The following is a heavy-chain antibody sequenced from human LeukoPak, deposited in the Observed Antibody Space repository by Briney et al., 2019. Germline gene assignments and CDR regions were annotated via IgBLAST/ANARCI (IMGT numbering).Heavy chain of an antibody. D-gene: IGHD2-15*01. CDR1: GFTFSSYA. V-gene: IGHV3-30-3*01. CDR2: ISYDGSNK. J-gene: IGHJ4*02. Sequence: GGSLRLSCAASGFTFSSYAMHWVRQAPGKGLEWVAVISYDGSNKYYADSVKGRSTISRDNSKNTLYLQMNSLRAEDTAVYYCARASYCSGGSCYINYWGQGTLVTVSS. CDR3: ARASYCSGGSCYINY.